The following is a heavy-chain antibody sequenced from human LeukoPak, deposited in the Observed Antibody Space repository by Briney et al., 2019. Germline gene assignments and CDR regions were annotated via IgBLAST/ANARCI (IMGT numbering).Heavy chain of an antibody. CDR2: ISYDGSNK. CDR1: GFTFNAYG. V-gene: IGHV3-30*18. CDR3: AKEGYSSSWYWGDSYYYGMDV. D-gene: IGHD6-13*01. J-gene: IGHJ6*04. Sequence: GGSLRLSCATSGFTFNAYGMHWVRQAPGKGLEWVAVISYDGSNKYYADSVKGRFTISRDNSKNTLYLQMNSLRAEDTAVYYCAKEGYSSSWYWGDSYYYGMDVWGKGTTVTVSS.